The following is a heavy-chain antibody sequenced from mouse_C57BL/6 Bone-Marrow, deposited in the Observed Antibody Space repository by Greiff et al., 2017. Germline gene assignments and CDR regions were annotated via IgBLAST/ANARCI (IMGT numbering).Heavy chain of an antibody. CDR2: ISYDGSN. CDR1: GYSITSGYY. D-gene: IGHD2-3*01. Sequence: EVKLQESGPGLVKPSQSLSLTCSVTGYSITSGYYWNWIRQFPGNKLEWMGYISYDGSNNYNPSLKNRISITRDTSKNQFFLKLNSVTTEDTATYYCAREGYDPMDYWGQGTSVTVSA. J-gene: IGHJ4*01. CDR3: AREGYDPMDY. V-gene: IGHV3-6*01.